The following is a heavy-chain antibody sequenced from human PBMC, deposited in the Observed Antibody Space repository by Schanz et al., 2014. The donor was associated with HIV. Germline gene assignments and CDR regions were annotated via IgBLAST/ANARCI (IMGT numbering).Heavy chain of an antibody. Sequence: QVQLVQSGAEVKKPGASVKVSCKASGYTFTDYDISWVRQATGQGPEWMGWMNPKSGNTGYAQKFQGRVTMTRNTSISTAYMELSSLRSEDTAVYYCARYPRLIEFGSPQGLDVWGQGTTVTVSS. CDR1: GYTFTDYD. J-gene: IGHJ6*02. CDR3: ARYPRLIEFGSPQGLDV. CDR2: MNPKSGNT. V-gene: IGHV1-8*01. D-gene: IGHD6-6*01.